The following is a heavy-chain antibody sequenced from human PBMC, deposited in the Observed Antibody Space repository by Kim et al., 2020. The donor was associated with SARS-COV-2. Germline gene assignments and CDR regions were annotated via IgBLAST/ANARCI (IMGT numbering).Heavy chain of an antibody. J-gene: IGHJ3*02. Sequence: GGSLRLSCAASGFTFSSYSMNWVRQAPGKGLEWVSYISSSSSTIYYADSVKGRFTISRDNAKNSLYLQMNSLRDEDTAVYYCARPGMVRGVRNAFGISGQGTMGTVSS. CDR2: ISSSSSTI. CDR1: GFTFSSYS. D-gene: IGHD3-10*01. CDR3: ARPGMVRGVRNAFGI. V-gene: IGHV3-48*02.